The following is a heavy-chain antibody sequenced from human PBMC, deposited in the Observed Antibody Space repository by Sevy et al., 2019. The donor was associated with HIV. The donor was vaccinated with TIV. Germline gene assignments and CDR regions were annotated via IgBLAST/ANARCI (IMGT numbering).Heavy chain of an antibody. D-gene: IGHD1-20*01. CDR2: ISYRGST. Sequence: SETLSLTCTVSGGSISGYYWSWIRQPPGKGLEWIGYISYRGSTNYNPSLKSRVTISVDTSKNEFSLKLSSVTAADTAVYYCARSRVITGTFDYWGQGTMVTVSS. J-gene: IGHJ4*02. V-gene: IGHV4-59*01. CDR3: ARSRVITGTFDY. CDR1: GGSISGYY.